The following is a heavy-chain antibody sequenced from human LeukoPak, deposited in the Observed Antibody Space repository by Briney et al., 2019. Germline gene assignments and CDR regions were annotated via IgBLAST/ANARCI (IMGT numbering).Heavy chain of an antibody. Sequence: GGSLRLSCATSGFNFDRYTIHWVRQAPGKGLEWVSLAGWAGGTTFYSDSVRGRFTVSRDNAKNSLYLQMSNLRAEDTAVYFCARGGGLDVWGQGATVTVSS. CDR1: GFNFDRYT. D-gene: IGHD3-16*01. J-gene: IGHJ6*02. CDR3: ARGGGLDV. CDR2: AGWAGGTT. V-gene: IGHV3-43*01.